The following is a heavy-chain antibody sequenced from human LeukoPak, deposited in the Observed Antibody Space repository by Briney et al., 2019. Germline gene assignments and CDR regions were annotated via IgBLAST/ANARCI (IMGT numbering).Heavy chain of an antibody. D-gene: IGHD2-15*01. J-gene: IGHJ4*02. CDR3: TTVFSCSGGSCYYGY. V-gene: IGHV3-15*01. CDR1: GVTFSNAW. Sequence: GGSLRLSCAASGVTFSNAWMSWGRQAPGKGLEWVCRIKSKTDGGTTDYAAPVKGRFTISRDDSKNTLYLQMNSLKTEDTAVYYCTTVFSCSGGSCYYGYWGQGTLVTVSS. CDR2: IKSKTDGGTT.